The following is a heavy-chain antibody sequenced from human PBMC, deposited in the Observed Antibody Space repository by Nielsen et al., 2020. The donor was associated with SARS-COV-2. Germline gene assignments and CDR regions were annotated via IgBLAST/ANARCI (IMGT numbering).Heavy chain of an antibody. Sequence: GESLKISCEGSGFSFNSYEMNWVRQAPGKGLEWVSAISSSSSYIYYVDSVKGRFTISRDNAKNSLYLQMNSLRAEDTAVYYCTGSRGPFDYWGQGTLVTVSS. CDR3: TGSRGPFDY. J-gene: IGHJ4*02. CDR1: GFSFNSYE. V-gene: IGHV3-21*01. CDR2: ISSSSSYI.